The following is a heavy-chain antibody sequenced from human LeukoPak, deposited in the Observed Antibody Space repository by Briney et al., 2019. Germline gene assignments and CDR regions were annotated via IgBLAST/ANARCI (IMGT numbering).Heavy chain of an antibody. J-gene: IGHJ3*02. D-gene: IGHD6-13*01. Sequence: GGSLRLSCAASGFTFSSYAMSWVRQAPGKGLEWVSAISGSGGSTYYADSVKGRFTISRDNSKNTLYLQMNSLRAEDTAVYYCGEDFEHQLARDAFDIWGQGTMVTVSS. CDR2: ISGSGGST. V-gene: IGHV3-23*01. CDR3: GEDFEHQLARDAFDI. CDR1: GFTFSSYA.